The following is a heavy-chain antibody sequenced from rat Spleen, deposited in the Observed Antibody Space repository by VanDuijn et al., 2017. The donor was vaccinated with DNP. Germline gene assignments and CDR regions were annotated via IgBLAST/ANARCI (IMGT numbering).Heavy chain of an antibody. CDR3: VTHPSWFGY. J-gene: IGHJ3*01. CDR2: ILFDGSRT. CDR1: GFNFSDYN. V-gene: IGHV5-7*01. Sequence: EVQLVGSGGGLVQPGRSLKLSCAASGFNFSDYNMAWVRQTPKQGLEWVTAILFDGSRTYYRDSVKGRFTISRDNAKRTQYLQMDSLRSEDTATYYCVTHPSWFGYWGPGTLVTVSS.